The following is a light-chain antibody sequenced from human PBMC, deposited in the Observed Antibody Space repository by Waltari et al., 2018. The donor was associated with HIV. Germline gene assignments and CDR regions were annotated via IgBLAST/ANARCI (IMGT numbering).Light chain of an antibody. V-gene: IGLV3-1*01. CDR3: QAWDRNTVV. CDR2: EDN. CDR1: AWWDKE. J-gene: IGLJ3*02. Sequence: SYDLTQSPSVSVSPGQTARLTCSGDAWWDKELCWYHQKSGQSPVLVMYEDNKRPSGIPERFSGSKSGNTATLTISGTQAMDEADYYCQAWDRNTVVFGGGTKLTVL.